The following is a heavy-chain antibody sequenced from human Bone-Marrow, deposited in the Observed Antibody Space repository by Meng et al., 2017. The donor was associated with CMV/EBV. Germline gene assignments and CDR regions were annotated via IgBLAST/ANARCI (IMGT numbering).Heavy chain of an antibody. J-gene: IGHJ4*02. D-gene: IGHD4/OR15-4a*01. CDR3: ARGDIGGANNY. V-gene: IGHV4-59*01. Sequence: SETLSHTCTVSGGSISSYYWSWIRQPPGKGLEWIGYIYYSGSTNYNPSLKSRVTISVDTSKNQFSLKLSSVTAADTAVYYCARGDIGGANNYCGQGTLVTVSS. CDR2: IYYSGST. CDR1: GGSISSYY.